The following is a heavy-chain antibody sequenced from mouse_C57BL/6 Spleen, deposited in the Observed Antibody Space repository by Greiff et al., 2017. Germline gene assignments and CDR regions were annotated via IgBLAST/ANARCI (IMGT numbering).Heavy chain of an antibody. CDR3: ARGGLRFDY. J-gene: IGHJ2*01. CDR1: GFTFSSYA. Sequence: EVQLVESGGGLVKPGGSLKLSCAASGFTFSSYAMSWVRQTPEKRLEWVATISDGGSYTYYPDNVKGRFTISRDNAKNNLYLQMSHLKSEDTAMYYCARGGLRFDYWGQGTTLTVSS. V-gene: IGHV5-4*01. D-gene: IGHD2-2*01. CDR2: ISDGGSYT.